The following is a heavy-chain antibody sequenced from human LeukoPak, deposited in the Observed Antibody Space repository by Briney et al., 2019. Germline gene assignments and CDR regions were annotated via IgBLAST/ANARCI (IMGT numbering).Heavy chain of an antibody. CDR3: ARDRSSWYVLDY. CDR1: GFTFDDYA. V-gene: IGHV3-9*01. D-gene: IGHD6-13*01. Sequence: QSGGSLRLSCAASGFTFDDYAMHWVRQAPGKGLEWVSGISWNSGSIGYADSVKGRFTISRDNAKNSLYLQMNSLRAEDTAVYYCARDRSSWYVLDYWGQGTLVTVSS. CDR2: ISWNSGSI. J-gene: IGHJ4*02.